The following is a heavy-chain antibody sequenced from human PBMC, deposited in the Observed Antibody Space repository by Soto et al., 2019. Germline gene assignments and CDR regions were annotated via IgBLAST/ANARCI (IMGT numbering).Heavy chain of an antibody. CDR1: GFTFSSYG. CDR2: ISYDGSNK. Sequence: PGGSLRLSCAASGFTFSSYGMHWVRQAPGKGLEWVAVISYDGSNKYYADSVKGRFTISRDNSKNTLYLQVNSLRAEDTAVYYCAKEFSKLDYWGQGTLVTVSS. V-gene: IGHV3-30*18. J-gene: IGHJ4*02. CDR3: AKEFSKLDY.